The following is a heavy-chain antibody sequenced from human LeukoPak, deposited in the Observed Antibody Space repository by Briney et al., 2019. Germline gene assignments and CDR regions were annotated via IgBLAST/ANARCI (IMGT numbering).Heavy chain of an antibody. V-gene: IGHV3-53*05. D-gene: IGHD1-1*01. CDR2: VYSGGSA. Sequence: GGALRLSCAASGFTVSSNYMSLLRQAPRAALEWASAVYSGGSAYYAECVKGRCTVSGDISKNALYLQMSSLRAEDTGEYYCARPGVTGYYYMVVWGKGATVSVCS. CDR3: ARPGVTGYYYMVV. CDR1: GFTVSSNY. J-gene: IGHJ6*03.